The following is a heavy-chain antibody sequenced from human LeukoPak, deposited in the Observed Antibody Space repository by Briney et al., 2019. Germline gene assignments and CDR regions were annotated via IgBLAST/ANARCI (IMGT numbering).Heavy chain of an antibody. D-gene: IGHD2-21*02. Sequence: PSETLSLTCTVSGGSISSGGYYWSWIRQHPGKGLEWIGYIYYSGSTYYNPSLKSRVTISVDTSKNQLSLKLSSVTAADTAVYYCASPNPKYCGGDCYHSDAFDIWGQGTMVTVSS. CDR1: GGSISSGGYY. V-gene: IGHV4-31*03. CDR2: IYYSGST. J-gene: IGHJ3*02. CDR3: ASPNPKYCGGDCYHSDAFDI.